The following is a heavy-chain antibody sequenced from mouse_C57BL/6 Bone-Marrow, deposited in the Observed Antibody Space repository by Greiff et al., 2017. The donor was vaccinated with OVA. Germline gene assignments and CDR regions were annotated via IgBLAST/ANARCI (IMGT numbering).Heavy chain of an antibody. CDR3: AREPAQATYYYAMDD. D-gene: IGHD3-2*02. J-gene: IGHJ4*01. V-gene: IGHV3-6*01. CDR1: GYSITSGYY. CDR2: ISYDGSN. Sequence: EVQRVESGPGLVKPSQSLSLTCSVTGYSITSGYYWNWIRQFPGNKLEWMGYISYDGSNNYNPSLKNRISITRDTSKNQFFLKLNSVTTEDTATYYCAREPAQATYYYAMDDWGQGTAVTVSS.